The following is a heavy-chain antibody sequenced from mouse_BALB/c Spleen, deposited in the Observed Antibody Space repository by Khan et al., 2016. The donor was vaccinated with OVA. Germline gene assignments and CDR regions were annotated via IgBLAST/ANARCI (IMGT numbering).Heavy chain of an antibody. Sequence: QVQLKESGPGLVAPSQSLSITCTVSGFSLTDYGVSWIRQPPGKGLEWLGVIWGGGNTYYNSALRSRLSISKDNYKSQVFLEMSSRQTDDTAMYYCAKGVWSYYYAMDYWGQGTSVTVSS. CDR3: AKGVWSYYYAMDY. J-gene: IGHJ4*01. CDR1: GFSLTDYG. V-gene: IGHV2-6-5*01. CDR2: IWGGGNT.